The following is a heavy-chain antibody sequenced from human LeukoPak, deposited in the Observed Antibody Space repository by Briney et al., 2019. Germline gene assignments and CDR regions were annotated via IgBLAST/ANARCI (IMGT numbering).Heavy chain of an antibody. CDR2: ISYDGSNK. D-gene: IGHD6-13*01. CDR1: GFTFSSYA. J-gene: IGHJ4*02. V-gene: IGHV3-30-3*01. Sequence: GGSLRLSCAASGFTFSSYAMHWVRQAPGKGLEWVAVISYDGSNKYYADSVKGRFTISRDNSKNTLYLQMNSLRAEDTAVYYCARWYSSSWSEQTYFDHWGQGTLVTVSS. CDR3: ARWYSSSWSEQTYFDH.